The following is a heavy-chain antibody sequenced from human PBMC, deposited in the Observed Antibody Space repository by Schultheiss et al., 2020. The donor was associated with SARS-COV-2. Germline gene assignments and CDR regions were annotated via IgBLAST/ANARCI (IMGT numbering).Heavy chain of an antibody. CDR3: ARDVNCPREISSTSCYYYYYGMDV. V-gene: IGHV3-21*01. CDR2: ISSSSSYI. J-gene: IGHJ6*02. D-gene: IGHD2-2*01. CDR1: GFTFSSYS. Sequence: GGSLRLSCAASGFTFSSYSMNWVRQAPGKGLEWVSSISSSSSYIYYADSVKCRFTISRDNAKNSLYLQMNSLRAEDTAVYYCARDVNCPREISSTSCYYYYYGMDVWGQGTTVTVSS.